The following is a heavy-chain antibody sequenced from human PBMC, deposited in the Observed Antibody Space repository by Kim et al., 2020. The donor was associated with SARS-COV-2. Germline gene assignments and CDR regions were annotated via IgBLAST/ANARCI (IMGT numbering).Heavy chain of an antibody. D-gene: IGHD6-25*01. Sequence: GTNYNPSLKSRVTISLDTSKKQFSLNLSSVTAADTAVYYCARLFSVYYFDPRGQGTLVTVSS. CDR3: ARLFSVYYFDP. CDR2: GT. J-gene: IGHJ4*02. V-gene: IGHV4-61*07.